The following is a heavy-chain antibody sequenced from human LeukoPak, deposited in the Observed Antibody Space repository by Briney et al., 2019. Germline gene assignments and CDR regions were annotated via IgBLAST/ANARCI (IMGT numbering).Heavy chain of an antibody. CDR3: AADRFLEWLSGSYYYYMDV. V-gene: IGHV1-58*01. CDR2: IVVGSGNT. J-gene: IGHJ6*03. Sequence: GTSVKVSCKASGFTFSSSAVQWVRQARGQRLEWIGWIVVGSGNTNYAQKFQERVTFTRDMSTSTAYMELSSLRSEDTAMYYCAADRFLEWLSGSYYYYMDVWGKGTTVTVSS. CDR1: GFTFSSSA. D-gene: IGHD3-3*01.